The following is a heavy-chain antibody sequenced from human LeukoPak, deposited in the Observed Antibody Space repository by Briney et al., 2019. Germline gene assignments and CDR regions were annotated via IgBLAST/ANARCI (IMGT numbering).Heavy chain of an antibody. V-gene: IGHV3-30*02. D-gene: IGHD6-13*01. J-gene: IGHJ4*02. CDR1: GFIFRSYG. CDR3: AKVSDSSWYVAFDY. Sequence: PGGSLRLSCAASGFIFRSYGMQWVRQAPGKGLEWVAFIRYDGTNKYYADSVKGRFTISRDNSKNTLYLQMNSLRAEDTAVYYCAKVSDSSWYVAFDYWGQGTLVTVSS. CDR2: IRYDGTNK.